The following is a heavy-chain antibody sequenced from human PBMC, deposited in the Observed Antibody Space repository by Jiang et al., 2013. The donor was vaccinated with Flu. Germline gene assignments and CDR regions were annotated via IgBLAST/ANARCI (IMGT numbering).Heavy chain of an antibody. V-gene: IGHV1-18*01. Sequence: LEWMGWISAYNGNTNYAQKLQGRVTMTTDTSTSTAYMELRSLRSDDTAVYYCARDQIVVVVVAATEGAFDIWGQGTMVTVSS. D-gene: IGHD2-15*01. J-gene: IGHJ3*02. CDR2: ISAYNGNT. CDR3: ARDQIVVVVVAATEGAFDI.